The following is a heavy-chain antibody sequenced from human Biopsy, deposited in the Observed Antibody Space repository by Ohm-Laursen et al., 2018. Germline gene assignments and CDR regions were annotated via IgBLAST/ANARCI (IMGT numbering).Heavy chain of an antibody. CDR1: GDSISSYY. V-gene: IGHV4-59*01. Sequence: SETLSLTCTVSGDSISSYYWSWIRQPPGKGLQRIGYVYYTGSTDYNPSLQSRVTISVDTSKNHFSLRLRSVTPADTAIYYCARDRGYYSDRTVPGYFDLWGRGTLVTASS. CDR2: VYYTGST. J-gene: IGHJ2*01. D-gene: IGHD3-22*01. CDR3: ARDRGYYSDRTVPGYFDL.